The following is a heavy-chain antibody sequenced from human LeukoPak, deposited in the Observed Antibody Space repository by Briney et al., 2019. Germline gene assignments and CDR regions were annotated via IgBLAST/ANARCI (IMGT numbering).Heavy chain of an antibody. CDR1: GVSISSSNSY. J-gene: IGHJ6*03. D-gene: IGHD4-17*01. CDR2: IYYSGNT. CDR3: ARQGTGGPTESYYYYMDV. V-gene: IGHV4-39*01. Sequence: PSETLSLTCTVSGVSISSSNSYWGWIRQPPGKGLEWIGSIYYSGNTYYNASLKSQVSISIDTSKNQFSLKLSSVTAADTAVYYCARQGTGGPTESYYYYMDVWGKGTTVTISS.